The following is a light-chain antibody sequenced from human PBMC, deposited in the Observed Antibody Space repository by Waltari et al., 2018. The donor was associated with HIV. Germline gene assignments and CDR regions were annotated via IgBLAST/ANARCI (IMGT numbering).Light chain of an antibody. J-gene: IGKJ3*01. CDR2: AAS. V-gene: IGKV1-9*01. Sequence: DIQLTQSPSFLSVSVRDRITITCRASQDISNYLAWYQQKPGTVPKLLIYAASTLQSGVPSRFSGSGSGTEFTLTISGLQPEDFATYYCQQLSGDPFTFGPGTNVDLK. CDR3: QQLSGDPFT. CDR1: QDISNY.